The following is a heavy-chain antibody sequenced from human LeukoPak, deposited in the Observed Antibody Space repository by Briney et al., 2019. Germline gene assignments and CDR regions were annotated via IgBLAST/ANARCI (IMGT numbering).Heavy chain of an antibody. V-gene: IGHV3-23*01. D-gene: IGHD6-13*01. CDR2: ISSSGSNT. CDR3: ARLTGYSSSWNWFDP. CDR1: EFTYG. Sequence: GGSLRLSCAASEFTYGMNWVRQAPGKGLECVSAISSSGSNTYYADSVKGRFTISRDNPKNTLYLQMNSLRAEDTAVYYCARLTGYSSSWNWFDPWGQGTLVTVSS. J-gene: IGHJ5*02.